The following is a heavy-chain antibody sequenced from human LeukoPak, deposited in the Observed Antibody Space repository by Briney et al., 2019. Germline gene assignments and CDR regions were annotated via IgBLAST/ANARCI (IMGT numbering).Heavy chain of an antibody. CDR1: GGSISSYY. V-gene: IGHV4-4*07. J-gene: IGHJ6*03. CDR2: IYSSGST. Sequence: SETLSLTCTVSGGSISSYYWSWLRQPAGKGLEWIGRIYSSGSTNYNPSLKSRVTMSVDTSKNQFSLKLNSVTAADTAVYYCARDPHYYYYMDVWGKGTTVTVSS. CDR3: ARDPHYYYYMDV.